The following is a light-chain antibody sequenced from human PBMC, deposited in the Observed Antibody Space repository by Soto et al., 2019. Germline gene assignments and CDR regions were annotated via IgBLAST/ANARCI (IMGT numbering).Light chain of an antibody. CDR2: AAT. CDR1: QSISRY. CDR3: QESYSTMYT. J-gene: IGKJ2*01. V-gene: IGKV1-39*01. Sequence: DIQMTQSPSSLSASVGDRVTITCRASQSISRYLSWYQHKPGKAPKLLIYAATTLQSGVPSRFSASGSATDFTLTISSLQPEDFATYYCQESYSTMYTFGQGTKLEIK.